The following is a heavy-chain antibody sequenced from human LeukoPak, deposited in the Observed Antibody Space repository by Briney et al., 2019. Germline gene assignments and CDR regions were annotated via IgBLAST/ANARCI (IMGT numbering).Heavy chain of an antibody. CDR2: IIPIFGKA. J-gene: IGHJ6*02. CDR3: ARGPYSGSYDYPHGMDV. V-gene: IGHV1-69*13. CDR1: GGTFTSYA. Sequence: ASVKVSCKASGGTFTSYAISWVRQAPGQGLEWMGGIIPIFGKANYAQKFQGRVTITADESPSTAYMELSSLRSEDTAVYYCARGPYSGSYDYPHGMDVWGQGTTVTVSS. D-gene: IGHD1-26*01.